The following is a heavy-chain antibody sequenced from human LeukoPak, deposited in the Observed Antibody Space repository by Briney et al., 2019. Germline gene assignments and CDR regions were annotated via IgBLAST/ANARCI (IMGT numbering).Heavy chain of an antibody. D-gene: IGHD1-1*01. CDR3: GRPKTTTSWHAFDI. J-gene: IGHJ3*02. V-gene: IGHV5-51*01. Sequence: GESLKISCKGSGYSFTNYWIGWVRQMPGKGLEWMGIIYPGDSDTRYSPSFQGHVTISADKSISTAYLQWSSLKASDTAMYYCGRPKTTTSWHAFDIWGQGTMVSVSS. CDR1: GYSFTNYW. CDR2: IYPGDSDT.